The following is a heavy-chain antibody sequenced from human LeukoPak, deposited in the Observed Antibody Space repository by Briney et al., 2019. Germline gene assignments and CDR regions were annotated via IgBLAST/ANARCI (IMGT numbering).Heavy chain of an antibody. V-gene: IGHV3-21*01. Sequence: GSLSLSCAASGFPFSSYSMNWVRQAPGKGLEWVSSISSSSSCIYYADSVKGRFTISRDNAKNSLYLQMNSLRAEDTAVYYCARDSYGYAHFDYWGQGTLVTVSS. CDR2: ISSSSSCI. CDR3: ARDSYGYAHFDY. CDR1: GFPFSSYS. J-gene: IGHJ4*02. D-gene: IGHD5-18*01.